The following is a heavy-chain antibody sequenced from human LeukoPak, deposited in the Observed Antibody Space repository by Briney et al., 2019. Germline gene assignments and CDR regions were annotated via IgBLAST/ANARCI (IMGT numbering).Heavy chain of an antibody. J-gene: IGHJ4*02. Sequence: SETLSLTCAVYGGSFSGYYWSWIRQPPGKGLEWIGEINHSGSTNYNPSLKSRVTISVDTSKKQFSLKLSSVTAADTAVYYCARDSITMIDYWGQGTLVTVSS. CDR1: GGSFSGYY. V-gene: IGHV4-34*01. CDR2: INHSGST. CDR3: ARDSITMIDY. D-gene: IGHD3-22*01.